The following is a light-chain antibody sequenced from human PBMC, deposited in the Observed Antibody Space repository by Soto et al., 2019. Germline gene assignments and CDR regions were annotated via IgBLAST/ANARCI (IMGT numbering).Light chain of an antibody. CDR1: QSVSSN. Sequence: EIVLTQSPATMSLSPGERATLSCRASQSVSSNLAWYQQKPGQAPRLLIYDASNRAPGIPARFSGSGSGTDFTLTISGLEPEDFAVYYCQQRSLWWTFGQGTKLELK. CDR2: DAS. J-gene: IGKJ2*01. V-gene: IGKV3-11*01. CDR3: QQRSLWWT.